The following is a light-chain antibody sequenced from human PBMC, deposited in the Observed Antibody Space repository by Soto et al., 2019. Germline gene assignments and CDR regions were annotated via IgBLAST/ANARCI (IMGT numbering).Light chain of an antibody. CDR3: AAWDDSLNVVV. Sequence: QLVLTQPPSASGTPGQRVTISCSGSSSNIGSNIVSWYQQVPGTAPKLLIYSNNQRPSGVPDRFSGSKSGTSASLAISGLQSEDEADYYCAAWDDSLNVVVFGGGTKVTVL. J-gene: IGLJ2*01. CDR2: SNN. V-gene: IGLV1-44*01. CDR1: SSNIGSNI.